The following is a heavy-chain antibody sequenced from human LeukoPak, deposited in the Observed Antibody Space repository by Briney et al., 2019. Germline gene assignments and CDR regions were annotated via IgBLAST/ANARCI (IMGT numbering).Heavy chain of an antibody. CDR1: GGSFSGYY. J-gene: IGHJ6*03. CDR2: INHSGST. CDR3: ASIAAEPVSFRYYYYMDV. V-gene: IGHV4-34*01. Sequence: PSETLSLTCAVYGGSFSGYYWSWIRQPPGKGLEWIGEINHSGSTNYNPSLKSRVTISVDTSKTQFSLKLSSVTAADTAVYYCASIAAEPVSFRYYYYMDVWGKGTTVTVSS. D-gene: IGHD6-13*01.